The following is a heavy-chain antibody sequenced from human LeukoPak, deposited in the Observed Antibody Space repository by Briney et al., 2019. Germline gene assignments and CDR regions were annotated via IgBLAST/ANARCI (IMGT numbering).Heavy chain of an antibody. CDR1: GGTFSSYA. CDR2: IIPIFGTA. D-gene: IGHD3-22*01. J-gene: IGHJ4*02. CDR3: ARARTYYDSSGYPFDY. V-gene: IGHV1-69*05. Sequence: GASVKVSCKASGGTFSSYAINWVRQAPGQGLEWMGRIIPIFGTANYAQKFQGRVTITTDESTSTAYMELSSLRSEDTAVYYCARARTYYDSSGYPFDYWGQGTLVTVSS.